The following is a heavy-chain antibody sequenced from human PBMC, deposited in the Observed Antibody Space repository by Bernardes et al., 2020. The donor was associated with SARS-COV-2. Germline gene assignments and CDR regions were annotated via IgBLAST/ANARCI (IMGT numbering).Heavy chain of an antibody. D-gene: IGHD1-26*01. CDR2: INQSGSA. Sequence: SETLSLTCAVYGGAFSGYFWNWIRQPPGKGLEWIWEINQSGSAHYNLSLKSRVTISLDTSNTQFSLKLNSVTAADTAVYYCARGPGLGAFDYWGQGTLVTVSS. CDR1: GGAFSGYF. CDR3: ARGPGLGAFDY. J-gene: IGHJ4*02. V-gene: IGHV4-34*01.